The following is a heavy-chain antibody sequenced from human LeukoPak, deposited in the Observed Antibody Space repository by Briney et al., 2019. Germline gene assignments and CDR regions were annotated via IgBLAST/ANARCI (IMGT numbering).Heavy chain of an antibody. CDR2: IYYSGST. V-gene: IGHV4-39*01. CDR3: ASYDFWSGYSTFDY. Sequence: SETLSLTCTVSGGSISSSRYYWGWIRQPQGKGLEWIVSIYYSGSTYYNPSLKSRVTISVDTSKNQFSLKLSSVTAADTAVYYCASYDFWSGYSTFDYWGQGTLVTVSS. CDR1: GGSISSSRYY. J-gene: IGHJ4*02. D-gene: IGHD3-3*01.